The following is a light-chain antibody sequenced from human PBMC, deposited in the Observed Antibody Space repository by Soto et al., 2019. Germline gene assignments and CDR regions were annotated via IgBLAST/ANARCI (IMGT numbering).Light chain of an antibody. Sequence: QSVLTQPASVSGSPGQSITISCTGTSSDVGGYNYVSWYQQHPGKAPKLMIYXXXNRPSGXXXRXXXXXXXXXXXXXXXXLXAEDEADYYCSSYTSSSTPLVFGGGTKVTVL. CDR3: SSYTSSSTPLV. V-gene: IGLV2-14*01. CDR1: SSDVGGYNY. J-gene: IGLJ3*02. CDR2: XXX.